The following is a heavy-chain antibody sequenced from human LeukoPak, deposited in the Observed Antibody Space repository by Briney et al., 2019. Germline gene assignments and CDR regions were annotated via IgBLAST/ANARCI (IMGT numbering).Heavy chain of an antibody. CDR3: ARGHIVLDY. J-gene: IGHJ4*02. CDR2: INHSGST. V-gene: IGHV4-34*01. Sequence: SETLSLTCAVYGGSFSGYYWSWIRQPPGKGLEWIGEINHSGSTNYNPSLKSRVTISVDTSKNQLSLKLSSVTAADTAVYYCARGHIVLDYWGQGTLVTVSS. D-gene: IGHD2-21*01. CDR1: GGSFSGYY.